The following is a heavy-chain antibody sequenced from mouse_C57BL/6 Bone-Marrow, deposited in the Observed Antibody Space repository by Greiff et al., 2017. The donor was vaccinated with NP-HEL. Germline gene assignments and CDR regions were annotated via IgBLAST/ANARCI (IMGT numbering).Heavy chain of an antibody. D-gene: IGHD1-1*01. V-gene: IGHV1-47*01. CDR2: FHPYNDDT. Sequence: VQLHQSGAELVKPGASVKMSCKASGYTFTTYPIEWMKQNHGKSLEWIGNFHPYNDDTKYNEKFKGKATLTVEKASSTVYLELSRLTSDDSAVYYCARGPHGSSYWYFDVWGTGTTVTVSS. J-gene: IGHJ1*03. CDR1: GYTFTTYP. CDR3: ARGPHGSSYWYFDV.